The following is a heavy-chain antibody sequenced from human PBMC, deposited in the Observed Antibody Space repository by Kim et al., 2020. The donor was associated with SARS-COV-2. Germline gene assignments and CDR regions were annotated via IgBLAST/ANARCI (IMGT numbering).Heavy chain of an antibody. CDR1: GYIFTSYH. J-gene: IGHJ4*02. V-gene: IGHV1-46*04. Sequence: ASVKVSCKASGYIFTSYHMHWVRQAPGQGLEWMGIINPSGGKTYYAQKLQGRITVTTDTSANTVYMQLSSLTSEDTAMYYCAREQTAGFYNYWGQGTLVTASS. D-gene: IGHD3-9*01. CDR2: INPSGGKT. CDR3: AREQTAGFYNY.